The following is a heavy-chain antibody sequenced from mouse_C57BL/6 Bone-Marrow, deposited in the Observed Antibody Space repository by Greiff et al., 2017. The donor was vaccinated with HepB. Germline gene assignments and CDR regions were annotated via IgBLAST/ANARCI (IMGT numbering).Heavy chain of an antibody. Sequence: QVQLQQSGAELARPGASVKLSCKASGYTFTSYGISWVKQRTGQGLEWIGEIYPRSSNTYYNEKFKGKATLTADKSSSTAYMELRSLTSEDSAVYFCARPITTVGGNWYFDVWGTGTTVTVSS. CDR2: IYPRSSNT. CDR3: ARPITTVGGNWYFDV. CDR1: GYTFTSYG. D-gene: IGHD1-1*01. V-gene: IGHV1-81*01. J-gene: IGHJ1*03.